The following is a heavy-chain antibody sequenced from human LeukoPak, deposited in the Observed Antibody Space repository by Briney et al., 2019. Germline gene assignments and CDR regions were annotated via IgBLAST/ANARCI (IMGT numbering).Heavy chain of an antibody. V-gene: IGHV4-61*02. CDR1: GGSISSGSYY. D-gene: IGHD2/OR15-2a*01. J-gene: IGHJ4*02. Sequence: PSQTLSLTCTVSGGSISSGSYYWSWIRQPAGKRLEWIGRIYTSGSTNYNSSLKSRVTISVDTSKNQFSLKLSSVTAADTAVYYCARGTPLSGGSYYFEYWGQGALVTVSS. CDR2: IYTSGST. CDR3: ARGTPLSGGSYYFEY.